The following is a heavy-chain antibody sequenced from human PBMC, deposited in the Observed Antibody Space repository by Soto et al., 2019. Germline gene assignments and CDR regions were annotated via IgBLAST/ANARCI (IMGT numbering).Heavy chain of an antibody. CDR1: GYTFTGYY. Sequence: GASVKVSCKASGYTFTGYYMHWVRQAPGQGLEWMGWINPNSGGTNYAQKFQGWVTMTRDTSISTAYMELSRLRYDDTAVYYCARARLEQKGIFGVVRYGMDVWGQGTTVTVSS. J-gene: IGHJ6*02. CDR3: ARARLEQKGIFGVVRYGMDV. CDR2: INPNSGGT. D-gene: IGHD3-3*01. V-gene: IGHV1-2*04.